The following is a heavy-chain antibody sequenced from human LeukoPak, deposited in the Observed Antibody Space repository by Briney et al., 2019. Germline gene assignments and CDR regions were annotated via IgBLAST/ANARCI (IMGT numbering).Heavy chain of an antibody. Sequence: GGSLRLSCAASGFTFSSYGMHWVRQAPGKGLGWVAVISYDGSNKYYADSVKGRFTISRDNSKNTLYLQMNSLRAEDTAVYYCAKNLWFGGLYNGMDVWGKGTTVTVSS. CDR2: ISYDGSNK. D-gene: IGHD3-10*01. V-gene: IGHV3-30*18. J-gene: IGHJ6*04. CDR1: GFTFSSYG. CDR3: AKNLWFGGLYNGMDV.